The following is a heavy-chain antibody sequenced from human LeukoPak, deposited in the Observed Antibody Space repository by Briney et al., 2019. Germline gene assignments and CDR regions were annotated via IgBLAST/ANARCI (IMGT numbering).Heavy chain of an antibody. CDR1: GFTFSSYS. V-gene: IGHV3-21*01. J-gene: IGHJ3*02. CDR2: ISSSSSYI. Sequence: PGGSLRLSCAASGFTFSSYSMNWVRQAPGKGLEWVSSISSSSSYIYYADSVKGRFTISRDNAKNSLYLQMNSLRAEDTAVYYCAREQRSDDFGDYADAFDIWGQGTMVTVSS. CDR3: AREQRSDDFGDYADAFDI. D-gene: IGHD4-17*01.